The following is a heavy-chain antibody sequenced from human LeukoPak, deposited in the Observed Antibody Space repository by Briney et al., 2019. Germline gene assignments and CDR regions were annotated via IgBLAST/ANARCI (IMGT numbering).Heavy chain of an antibody. J-gene: IGHJ5*02. CDR2: IIPIFGTA. Sequence: SVKVSCKASGGTFSSYAISWVRQAPGQGLEWMGGIIPIFGTAIYAQKFQGRVTITADESTSTAYMELSSLRSEDTAVYYCARDLAYYYGSGSSLSGFDPWGQGTLVTVSS. CDR3: ARDLAYYYGSGSSLSGFDP. V-gene: IGHV1-69*13. CDR1: GGTFSSYA. D-gene: IGHD3-10*01.